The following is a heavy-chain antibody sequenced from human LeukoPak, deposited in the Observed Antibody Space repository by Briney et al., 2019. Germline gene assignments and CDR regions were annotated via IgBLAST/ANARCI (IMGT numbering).Heavy chain of an antibody. CDR1: GFTVSSNY. V-gene: IGHV3-53*01. J-gene: IGHJ4*02. Sequence: PGGSLRLSCAASGFTVSSNYMSWVRQAPGKGLEWVSVINSGGSTYYADSVKGRFTISRDNSKNTLYLQMNSLRAEDTAVYYCASISGYSSGWYYKYWGQGTLVTVSS. CDR3: ASISGYSSGWYYKY. D-gene: IGHD6-19*01. CDR2: INSGGST.